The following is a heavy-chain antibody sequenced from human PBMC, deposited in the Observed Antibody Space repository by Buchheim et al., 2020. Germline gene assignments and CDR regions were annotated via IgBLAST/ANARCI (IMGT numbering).Heavy chain of an antibody. V-gene: IGHV3-7*04. Sequence: EVQLVESGGGLVQPGGSLRLSCAASGFTFSSYWMSWVRQAPGKGLEWVANIKQDGSETYYVDSVKGRFTISRDNAKNSLYLQMNSLTAEDTAVYYCERVAAYYDILTGYYEYYFDYWGQGTL. CDR1: GFTFSSYW. CDR3: ERVAAYYDILTGYYEYYFDY. CDR2: IKQDGSET. D-gene: IGHD3-9*01. J-gene: IGHJ4*02.